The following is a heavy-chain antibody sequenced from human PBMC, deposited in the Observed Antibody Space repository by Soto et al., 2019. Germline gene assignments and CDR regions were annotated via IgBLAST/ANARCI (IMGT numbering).Heavy chain of an antibody. V-gene: IGHV3-49*02. J-gene: IGHJ4*01. CDR1: GFTFGYFS. Sequence: PGGSLRLSCATSGFTFGYFSISWVRQAPGRGLEWVGFFRSKDYGGTTEYAASVKGRFAISRDDSTGIAYLQMNSLKIEDTAVYCCTREIPYFDSWGQGTLVTVSS. CDR2: FRSKDYGGTT. CDR3: TREIPYFDS.